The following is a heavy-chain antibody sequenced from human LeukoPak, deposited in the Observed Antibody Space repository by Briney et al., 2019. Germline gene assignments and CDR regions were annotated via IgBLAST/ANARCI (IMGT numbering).Heavy chain of an antibody. V-gene: IGHV4-34*01. CDR3: ARVEYSSSYSSKNNWFDP. D-gene: IGHD6-6*01. CDR1: GGSFSGYD. J-gene: IGHJ5*02. Sequence: SETLSLTCAVYGGSFSGYDWSWIRQPPGKGLEWIGEINHSGSTNYNPSLKSRVTISVDTSKNQFSLKLSSVTAADTAVYYCARVEYSSSYSSKNNWFDPWGQGTLVTVSS. CDR2: INHSGST.